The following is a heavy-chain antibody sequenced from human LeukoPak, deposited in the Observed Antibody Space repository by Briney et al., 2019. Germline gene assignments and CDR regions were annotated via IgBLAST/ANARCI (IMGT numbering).Heavy chain of an antibody. CDR1: GFTFSTYA. CDR2: IRYDGSNK. Sequence: PGGSLRLSCAASGFTFSTYAMHWVRQAPGKGLEWVAFIRYDGSNKYYADSVKGRFTISRDNSKNTLYLQMNSLRAEDTAVYYCARAGPSSSWHQFDYWGQGTLVTVSS. J-gene: IGHJ4*02. CDR3: ARAGPSSSWHQFDY. D-gene: IGHD6-13*01. V-gene: IGHV3-30*14.